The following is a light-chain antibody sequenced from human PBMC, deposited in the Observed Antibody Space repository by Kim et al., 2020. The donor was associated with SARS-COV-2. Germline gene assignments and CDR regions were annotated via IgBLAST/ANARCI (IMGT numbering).Light chain of an antibody. CDR2: GKN. CDR3: NSRDNSGNHRVV. J-gene: IGLJ2*01. Sequence: SSELTQDPAVSVALGQTVRITCQGDSLRSYYASWYQQKPGQAPVLVIYGKNNRPSGIPDRFSGSSSGNTASLTITGAQAEDEADYYCNSRDNSGNHRVVF. CDR1: SLRSYY. V-gene: IGLV3-19*01.